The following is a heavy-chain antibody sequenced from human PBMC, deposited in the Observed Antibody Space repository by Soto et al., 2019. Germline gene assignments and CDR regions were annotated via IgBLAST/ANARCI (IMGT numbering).Heavy chain of an antibody. V-gene: IGHV3-21*01. CDR3: ATEGEAAAQDAFDI. Sequence: GGSLRLSCAASVFTFSSYSMNWVRQAPGKGLEWVSSISSSSSYIYYADSVKGRFTISRDNAKNSLYLQMNSLRAEDTAVYYCATEGEAAAQDAFDIWGQGTMVTVSS. J-gene: IGHJ3*02. D-gene: IGHD6-13*01. CDR2: ISSSSSYI. CDR1: VFTFSSYS.